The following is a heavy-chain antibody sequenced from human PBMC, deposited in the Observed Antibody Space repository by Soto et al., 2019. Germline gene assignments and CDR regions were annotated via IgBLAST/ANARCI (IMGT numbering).Heavy chain of an antibody. CDR1: GFTFSSYA. J-gene: IGHJ6*02. Sequence: QVQLVESGGGVGQPGRSLRLSCAASGFTFSSYAMHWVRQAPGKGLEWVAVISYDGSNKYYADSVKGRFTISRDNSKNTLYLQMNSLRAEDTAVYYTSALTMVRGLVGDGMDVWGQGTTVTVSS. D-gene: IGHD3-10*01. CDR2: ISYDGSNK. CDR3: SALTMVRGLVGDGMDV. V-gene: IGHV3-30-3*01.